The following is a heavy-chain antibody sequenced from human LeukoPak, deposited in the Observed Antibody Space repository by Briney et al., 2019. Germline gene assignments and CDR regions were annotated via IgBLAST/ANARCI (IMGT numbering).Heavy chain of an antibody. D-gene: IGHD7-27*01. CDR2: IKRKTDGGTT. CDR3: TTGNWGPY. V-gene: IGHV3-15*07. CDR1: GFTFSDAW. J-gene: IGHJ4*02. Sequence: GGSLRLSCAASGFTFSDAWMNWVRQAPGRGLEWVGRIKRKTDGGTTDYAAPVKGRFTISRDDSKNTLYLQMNSLKTEDTAVYYCTTGNWGPYWGQGTLVTVSS.